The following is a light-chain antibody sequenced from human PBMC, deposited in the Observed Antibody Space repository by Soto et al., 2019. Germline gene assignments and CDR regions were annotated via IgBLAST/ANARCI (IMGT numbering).Light chain of an antibody. CDR3: QQYDSSPST. CDR1: QSVSSSY. J-gene: IGKJ5*01. Sequence: EIVLTQSPGTLSLSPGERATLSCRASQSVSSSYLAWYQQKPGQTPRLLIYGTSSWATGIPDRFSGSGSGTDFTLTISRLEPEDFAVYYCQQYDSSPSTFGQGTRLEIK. V-gene: IGKV3-20*01. CDR2: GTS.